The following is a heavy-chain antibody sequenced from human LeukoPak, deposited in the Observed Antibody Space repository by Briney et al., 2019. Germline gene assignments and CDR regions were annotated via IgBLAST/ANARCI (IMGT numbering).Heavy chain of an antibody. Sequence: PGGSLRLSCAASGFTFSRYWMSWVRQAPGKGLEWVANIKQDGSEKYYVDSVKGRFTISRDNAKNSLYLQMNSLRAEDTAVYYCARSACSSSWYEGYYFDYWGQGTLVTVSS. CDR1: GFTFSRYW. D-gene: IGHD6-13*01. CDR2: IKQDGSEK. V-gene: IGHV3-7*01. CDR3: ARSACSSSWYEGYYFDY. J-gene: IGHJ4*02.